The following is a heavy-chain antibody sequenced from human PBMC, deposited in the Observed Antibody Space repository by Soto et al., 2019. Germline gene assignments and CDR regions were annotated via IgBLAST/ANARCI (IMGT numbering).Heavy chain of an antibody. CDR3: ASGEDGYSGYDSALS. Sequence: PGGSLRLSCAASGFTFSSYGMHWVRQAPGKGLEWVAVISYDGSNKYYADSVKGRFTISRDNSKNTLYLQMNSLRAEDTAVYYCASGEDGYSGYDSALSWGQGTLVTVSS. V-gene: IGHV3-30*03. CDR1: GFTFSSYG. J-gene: IGHJ5*02. CDR2: ISYDGSNK. D-gene: IGHD5-12*01.